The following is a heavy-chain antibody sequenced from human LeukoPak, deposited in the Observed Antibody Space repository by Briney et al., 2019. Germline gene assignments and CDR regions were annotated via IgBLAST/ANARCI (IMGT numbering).Heavy chain of an antibody. CDR1: GFTFSSYG. J-gene: IGHJ4*02. Sequence: PGGSLRLSCAASGFTFSSYGMHWVRQAPGKGLEWVSAISGSGGSTYYADSVKGRFTISRDNSKNTLYLQMNSLRAEDTAVYYCAKIYGDSTPSFDYWGQGTLVAVSS. D-gene: IGHD4-17*01. CDR2: ISGSGGST. CDR3: AKIYGDSTPSFDY. V-gene: IGHV3-23*01.